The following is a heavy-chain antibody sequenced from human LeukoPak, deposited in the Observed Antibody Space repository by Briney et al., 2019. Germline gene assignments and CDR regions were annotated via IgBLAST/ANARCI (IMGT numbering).Heavy chain of an antibody. J-gene: IGHJ4*02. V-gene: IGHV4-59*05. Sequence: PSETLSLTCTVSGGSISSYYWSWIRQPPGKGLEWIGSIYYTGSTYYNPSLKSRVTISVDTSKNQFSLKLNSVTAADTAVYYCARPPDLAATGFWGQGTLVTVSS. CDR3: ARPPDLAATGF. D-gene: IGHD6-13*01. CDR1: GGSISSYY. CDR2: IYYTGST.